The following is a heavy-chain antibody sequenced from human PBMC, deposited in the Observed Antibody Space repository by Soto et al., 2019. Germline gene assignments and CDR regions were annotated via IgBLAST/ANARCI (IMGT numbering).Heavy chain of an antibody. V-gene: IGHV4-59*01. CDR2: IYYSGST. D-gene: IGHD2-15*01. J-gene: IGHJ5*02. CDR1: GGSISSYY. CDR3: ARGNQYCSGGSCYSNNWFDP. Sequence: PSETLSLTCTVSGGSISSYYWSWIRQPPGKGLEWIGYIYYSGSTNYNPSLKSRVTISVDTSKNQFSLKLSSVTAADTAVYYCARGNQYCSGGSCYSNNWFDPCGQGTLVTXSS.